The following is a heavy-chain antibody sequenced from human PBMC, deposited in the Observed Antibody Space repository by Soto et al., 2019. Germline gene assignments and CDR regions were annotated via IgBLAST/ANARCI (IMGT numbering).Heavy chain of an antibody. D-gene: IGHD3-10*01. CDR2: ISYSGST. J-gene: IGHJ5*02. CDR3: ARDWDSSGLFDP. Sequence: SETLALACSVSGSSITTYYWSWIRQPPGKGLEWIGSISYSGSTKYNPSLESRVMISLDTSKNQFSLRLTSVTAADTALYYCARDWDSSGLFDPWGQGALVTVSS. CDR1: GSSITTYY. V-gene: IGHV4-59*01.